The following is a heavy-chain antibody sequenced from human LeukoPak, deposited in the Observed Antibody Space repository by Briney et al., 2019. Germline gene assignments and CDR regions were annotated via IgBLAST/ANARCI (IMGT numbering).Heavy chain of an antibody. V-gene: IGHV3-15*01. CDR3: STLRYFDWESSIYFDY. Sequence: GGSLRLSCAASGFTLSSHWMSWVRQAPGEGLEWVGRIKSNTAGGTTDYAAPVNGRFTISRDDSKNTLYLQMHRLNTEDTAVYYCSTLRYFDWESSIYFDYWGQGTLVTVSS. J-gene: IGHJ4*02. CDR1: GFTLSSHW. CDR2: IKSNTAGGTT. D-gene: IGHD3-9*01.